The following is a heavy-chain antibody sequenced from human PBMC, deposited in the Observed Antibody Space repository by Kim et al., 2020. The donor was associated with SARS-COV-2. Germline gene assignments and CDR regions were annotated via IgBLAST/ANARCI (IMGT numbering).Heavy chain of an antibody. V-gene: IGHV1-3*01. Sequence: ASVKVSCKASGYTFDTYALYWVRQAPGQRFEWMGWINGGNGNTRYSQNFQGRVNITRETSATTAYMELRSLTSKDTAVYYCASEGSGSYNWLDPWGQGTLVTVSS. J-gene: IGHJ5*02. CDR2: INGGNGNT. D-gene: IGHD3-10*01. CDR3: ASEGSGSYNWLDP. CDR1: GYTFDTYA.